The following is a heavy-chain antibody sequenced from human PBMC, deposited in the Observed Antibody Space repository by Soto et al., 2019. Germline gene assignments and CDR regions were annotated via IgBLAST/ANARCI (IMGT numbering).Heavy chain of an antibody. J-gene: IGHJ4*02. V-gene: IGHV1-69*01. Sequence: QVQLVQSGAEVRKPGSSVKVSCKASGGTFSRHAISWVRQAPGQGLEWMGGIIPIFGTANHAQKFQGRVTIIAEESTSRVYMELRSLRSEDTAMYYGARGWGYDSNDYYYAYWGQGTLDIVSS. CDR1: GGTFSRHA. CDR2: IIPIFGTA. D-gene: IGHD3-22*01. CDR3: ARGWGYDSNDYYYAY.